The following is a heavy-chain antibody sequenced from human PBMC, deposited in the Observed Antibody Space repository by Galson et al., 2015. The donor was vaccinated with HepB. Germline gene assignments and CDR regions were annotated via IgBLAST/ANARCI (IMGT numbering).Heavy chain of an antibody. CDR1: GGTFSSYA. D-gene: IGHD6-19*01. V-gene: IGHV1-69*13. CDR2: IIPIFGTA. J-gene: IGHJ3*02. CDR3: ASHTEAVAGGSGI. Sequence: SVKVSCKASGGTFSSYAISWVRQAPGQGLEWMGGIIPIFGTANYAQKFQGRVTITADESTSTAYMELSSLRSEDTAVYYCASHTEAVAGGSGIWGQGTMVTVSS.